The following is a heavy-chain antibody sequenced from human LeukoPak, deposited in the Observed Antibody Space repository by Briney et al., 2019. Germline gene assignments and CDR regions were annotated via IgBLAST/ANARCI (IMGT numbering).Heavy chain of an antibody. CDR3: ARGIYTTELGY. Sequence: SETLSLTCTVSGGSISSYYWSWIRQPPGKGLEWIGYIYYSGSTNYNPSLKSRVTISVDTSKNQFSLKLSSVTAADTAVYYCARGIYTTELGYWGQGTLVTVSS. V-gene: IGHV4-59*08. D-gene: IGHD3-10*01. J-gene: IGHJ4*02. CDR1: GGSISSYY. CDR2: IYYSGST.